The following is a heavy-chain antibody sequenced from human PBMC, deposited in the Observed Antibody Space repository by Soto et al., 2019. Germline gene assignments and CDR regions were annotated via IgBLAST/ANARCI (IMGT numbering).Heavy chain of an antibody. V-gene: IGHV3-48*03. CDR3: ASLLDCGGDCYPRSDAFDI. Sequence: EVQLVESGGGLVQPGGSLRLSCAASGFTFSSYEMNWVRQAPGKGLEWVSYISSSGSTIYYADSVKGRFTISRDNAKNSLYLQMNSLRAEDTAVYYCASLLDCGGDCYPRSDAFDIWGQGTMVTVSS. J-gene: IGHJ3*02. CDR2: ISSSGSTI. CDR1: GFTFSSYE. D-gene: IGHD2-21*02.